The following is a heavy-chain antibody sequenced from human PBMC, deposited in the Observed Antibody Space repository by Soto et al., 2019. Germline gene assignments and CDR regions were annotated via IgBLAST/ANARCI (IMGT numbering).Heavy chain of an antibody. D-gene: IGHD3-9*01. CDR2: ISAYNGNT. V-gene: IGHV1-18*01. Sequence: ASVKVSCKASGYTFTSYGISWVRQAPGQGLEWMGWISAYNGNTNYAQKLQGRVTMTTDTSTSTAYMELSSLRSEDTAVYYCATRLRYFDWPVDYWGQGTLVTVSS. CDR3: ATRLRYFDWPVDY. CDR1: GYTFTSYG. J-gene: IGHJ4*02.